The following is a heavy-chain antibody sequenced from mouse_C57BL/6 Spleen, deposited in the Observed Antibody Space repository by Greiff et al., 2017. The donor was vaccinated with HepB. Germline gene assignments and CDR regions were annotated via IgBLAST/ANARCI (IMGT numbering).Heavy chain of an antibody. CDR3: ARGSSEADYAMDY. J-gene: IGHJ4*01. CDR1: GFNIKDYY. D-gene: IGHD1-1*01. CDR2: IDPEDGET. V-gene: IGHV14-2*01. Sequence: VQLKESGAELVKPGASVKLSCTASGFNIKDYYMHWVKQRTEQGLEWIGRIDPEDGETKYAPKFQGKATITADTSSNTAYLQLSSLTSEDTAVDYCARGSSEADYAMDYWGQGTSVTVSS.